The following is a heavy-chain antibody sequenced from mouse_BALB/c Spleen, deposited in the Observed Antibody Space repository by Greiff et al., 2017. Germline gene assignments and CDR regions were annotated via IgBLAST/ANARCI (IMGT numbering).Heavy chain of an antibody. J-gene: IGHJ2*01. CDR2: IWAGGST. Sequence: QVQLKESGPGLVAPSQSLSITCTVSGFSLTSYGVHWVRQPPGKGLEWLGVIWAGGSTNYNSALMSRLSISKDNSKSQVFLKMNSLQTDDTAMYYCARVITTTAMDYWGQGTTLTVSS. V-gene: IGHV2-9*02. D-gene: IGHD2-4*01. CDR1: GFSLTSYG. CDR3: ARVITTTAMDY.